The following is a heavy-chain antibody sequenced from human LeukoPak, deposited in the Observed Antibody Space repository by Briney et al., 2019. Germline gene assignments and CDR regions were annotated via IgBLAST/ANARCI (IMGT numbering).Heavy chain of an antibody. V-gene: IGHV4-39*07. J-gene: IGHJ4*02. CDR1: GGSISSSSYY. D-gene: IGHD1-26*01. CDR3: ASSPELWELLSY. CDR2: IYYSGST. Sequence: PSETLSLTCTVSGGSISSSSYYWGWIRQPPGKGLEWIGSIYYSGSTYYNPSLKSRVTISVDTSKNQFSLRLSSVTAADAAVYYCASSPELWELLSYWGQGTLVTVSS.